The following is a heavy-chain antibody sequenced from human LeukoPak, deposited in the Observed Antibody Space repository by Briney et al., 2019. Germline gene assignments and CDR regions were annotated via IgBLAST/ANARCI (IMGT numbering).Heavy chain of an antibody. CDR3: ARPPDY. V-gene: IGHV3-48*03. Sequence: GGSLRLSCAASGFTFSSYEMNWVRQATGKGLEWVSYISSSGDTIYYADSVKGRFTISRDNAKNSLYLQMNSLRAEDTAVYYCARPPDYWGQGTLVTVSS. CDR2: ISSSGDTI. CDR1: GFTFSSYE. J-gene: IGHJ4*02.